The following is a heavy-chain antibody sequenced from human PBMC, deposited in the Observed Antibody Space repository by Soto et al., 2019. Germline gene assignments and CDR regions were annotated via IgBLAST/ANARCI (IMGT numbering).Heavy chain of an antibody. CDR3: ARGPGGLSRDGYNTVTSLFDY. J-gene: IGHJ4*02. D-gene: IGHD5-12*01. V-gene: IGHV3-30-3*01. CDR2: ISYDGSNK. CDR1: GFTFSSYA. Sequence: GGSLRLSCAASGFTFSSYAMHWVRQAPGKGLEWVAVISYDGSNKYYADSVKGRFTISRDNSKNTLYLQMNSLRAEDTAVYYCARGPGGLSRDGYNTVTSLFDYWGQGTLVTVSS.